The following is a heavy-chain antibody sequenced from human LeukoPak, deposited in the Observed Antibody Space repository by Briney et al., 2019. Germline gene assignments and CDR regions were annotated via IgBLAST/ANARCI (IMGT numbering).Heavy chain of an antibody. CDR1: GFTFSNAW. J-gene: IGHJ4*02. Sequence: PGGSLRLSCAASGFTFSNAWMNWVRQAPGKGLEWVGRIKSKTDGGTTDYAAPVKGRFTISRDDSKNTLHLQMNSLKTEDTAVYYCTTTYYYGSGEPNWGQGTLVTVSS. D-gene: IGHD3-10*01. CDR2: IKSKTDGGTT. V-gene: IGHV3-15*07. CDR3: TTTYYYGSGEPN.